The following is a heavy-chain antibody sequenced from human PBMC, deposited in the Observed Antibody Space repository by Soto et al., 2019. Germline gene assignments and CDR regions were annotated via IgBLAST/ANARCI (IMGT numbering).Heavy chain of an antibody. J-gene: IGHJ6*02. CDR3: AAPSTIVVVPAARPYYYYGMDV. V-gene: IGHV1-58*01. D-gene: IGHD2-2*02. Sequence: QMQLVQSGPEVKKPGTSVKVSCKASGFTFTSSAVQWVRQARGQRLEWIGLIVVGSGNTNYAQKFQEGVTITRDMSTSTAYMELSSLRSEDTAVYYCAAPSTIVVVPAARPYYYYGMDVWGQGTTVTVSS. CDR2: IVVGSGNT. CDR1: GFTFTSSA.